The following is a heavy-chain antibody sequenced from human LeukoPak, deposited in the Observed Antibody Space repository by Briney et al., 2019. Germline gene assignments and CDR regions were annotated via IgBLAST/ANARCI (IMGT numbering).Heavy chain of an antibody. CDR3: ARGYGGAAAVINFDY. Sequence: ASVKVSCKASGYTFTSYGISWVRQAPGQGLEWMGWISAYNGNTNYAQKLQGRVTMTTDTSTSTAYMELRSLGSDDTAVYYCARGYGGAAAVINFDYWGQVTLVTVSS. D-gene: IGHD6-13*01. V-gene: IGHV1-18*01. CDR2: ISAYNGNT. J-gene: IGHJ4*02. CDR1: GYTFTSYG.